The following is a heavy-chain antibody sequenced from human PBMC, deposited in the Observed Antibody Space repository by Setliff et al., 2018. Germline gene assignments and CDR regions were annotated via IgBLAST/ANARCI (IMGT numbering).Heavy chain of an antibody. J-gene: IGHJ6*02. CDR2: INAGNGNT. D-gene: IGHD1-1*01. V-gene: IGHV1-3*01. Sequence: VASVKVSCKASGYTFTSYAMHWVRQAPGQRLEWMGWINAGNGNTKYSQKFQGRVTITRDTSASTAYMELSSLRSEDTAVYYCARGGTGEVLDYYYGMDVWGQGTTVTVSS. CDR1: GYTFTSYA. CDR3: ARGGTGEVLDYYYGMDV.